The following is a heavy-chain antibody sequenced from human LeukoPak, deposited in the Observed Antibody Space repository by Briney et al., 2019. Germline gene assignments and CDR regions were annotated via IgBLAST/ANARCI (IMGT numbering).Heavy chain of an antibody. D-gene: IGHD2-2*01. CDR3: AAYCSSTSCYPSFDY. CDR2: ISSSSSYI. Sequence: GGSLRLSCAASGFTFSSYSMNWVRQAPGKGLEWVSSISSSSSYIYYADSVKGRFTISRDNAKNSLYLQMNSLRAEDTAVYYCAAYCSSTSCYPSFDYWGQGTLVTVSS. CDR1: GFTFSSYS. V-gene: IGHV3-21*01. J-gene: IGHJ4*02.